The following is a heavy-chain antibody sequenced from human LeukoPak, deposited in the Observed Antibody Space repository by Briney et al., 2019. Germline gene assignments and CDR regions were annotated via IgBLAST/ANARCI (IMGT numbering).Heavy chain of an antibody. CDR2: ITWKSHRT. Sequence: PGGSLRLSCAASGFTFDDDTMHWVRQTRGRGLEWVSFITWKSHRTHYADSVKGRFTVSRDNSKDSLYLQMNSLRTEDTGLYHCASEVGYRSLGYLGQGTLVTVSS. J-gene: IGHJ4*02. V-gene: IGHV3-43*01. D-gene: IGHD3-3*01. CDR1: GFTFDDDT. CDR3: ASEVGYRSLGY.